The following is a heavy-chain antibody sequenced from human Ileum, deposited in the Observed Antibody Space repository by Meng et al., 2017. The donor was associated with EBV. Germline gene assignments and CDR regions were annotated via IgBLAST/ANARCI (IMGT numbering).Heavy chain of an antibody. Sequence: QELLLESCRAVREPSGALAPTCCVAAGALSGSGLWCWGRQPPREGLVWSGEVYHDGATNYHTSLKSRVAISLDKSYNEVNLHLKSLIAADTAVYFCARSSPIFLALDYWGQGTLVTVSS. CDR1: AGALSGSGL. CDR3: ARSSPIFLALDY. CDR2: VYHDGAT. D-gene: IGHD2/OR15-2a*01. V-gene: IGHV4-4*02. J-gene: IGHJ4*02.